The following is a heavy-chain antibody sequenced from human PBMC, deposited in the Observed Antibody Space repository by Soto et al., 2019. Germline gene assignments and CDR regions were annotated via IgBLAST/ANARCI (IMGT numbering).Heavy chain of an antibody. CDR2: ISSSSSYI. D-gene: IGHD3-22*01. V-gene: IGHV3-21*01. CDR3: ARGPSSSGYYPH. J-gene: IGHJ4*02. CDR1: GFTFSSYS. Sequence: GGSLRLSCAASGFTFSSYSMNWVRQAPGKGLEWVSSISSSSSYIYYADSVKGRFTISRDNAKNSLYLQMNSLRAEDTAVYYCARGPSSSGYYPHWGQGTLVTVSS.